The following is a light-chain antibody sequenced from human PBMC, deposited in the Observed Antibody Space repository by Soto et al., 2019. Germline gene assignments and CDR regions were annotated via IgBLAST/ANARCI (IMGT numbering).Light chain of an antibody. CDR3: SSYTGANTYV. CDR1: RNDIGDYNF. Sequence: SALTQPASVSGSPGQSITISCTGTRNDIGDYNFVSWYQPHPGKVPKLLICEVSDRPSGVSSRFSGSKSGTTASLTISGLQADDEAHYYCSSYTGANTYVFGTGTKGTVL. V-gene: IGLV2-14*03. CDR2: EVS. J-gene: IGLJ1*01.